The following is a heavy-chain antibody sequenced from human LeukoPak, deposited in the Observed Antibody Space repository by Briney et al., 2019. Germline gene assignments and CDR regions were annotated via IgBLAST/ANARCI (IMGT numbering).Heavy chain of an antibody. CDR2: ISWNSGSK. V-gene: IGHV3-9*01. D-gene: IGHD3-9*01. CDR1: GFTFDEYA. CDR3: ARARGIILTGFYFDY. Sequence: GRSLRLSCAASGFTFDEYAMHWVRQAPGKGLEWVSGISWNSGSKGYAGSVKGRFTISRDNAKNSLYLQMNSLRAEDTAVYYCARARGIILTGFYFDYWGQGTLVTVSS. J-gene: IGHJ4*02.